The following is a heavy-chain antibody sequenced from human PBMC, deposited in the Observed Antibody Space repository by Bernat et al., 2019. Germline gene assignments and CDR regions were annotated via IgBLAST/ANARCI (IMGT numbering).Heavy chain of an antibody. CDR2: ISRISSHI. D-gene: IGHD4-4*01. V-gene: IGHV3-21*05. Sequence: EMQLVESGGGLVKPGGSLRLSCTASRFTFSDFSMNCVRQAPGKGLEWLSYISRISSHIYYADSVKGRFTISRDNAKSTLYLQMNSLRADDTAVYYCAGDPADSLTRNWFDPWGQGTLVTVSS. CDR3: AGDPADSLTRNWFDP. CDR1: RFTFSDFS. J-gene: IGHJ5*02.